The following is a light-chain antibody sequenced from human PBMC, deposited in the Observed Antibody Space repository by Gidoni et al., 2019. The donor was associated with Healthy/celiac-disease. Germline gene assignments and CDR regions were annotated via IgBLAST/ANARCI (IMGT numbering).Light chain of an antibody. CDR1: QSVSSN. CDR2: GAS. J-gene: IGKJ3*01. CDR3: QQYNNWPFT. Sequence: IVITQSPATLSVSPGERATLSCRASQSVSSNVAWYQQKPRQAPRLLIYGASTRPTGIPARFSGSGSGTEFTLTISSLQSEDFAVYYCQQYNNWPFTFGPGTKVDIK. V-gene: IGKV3-15*01.